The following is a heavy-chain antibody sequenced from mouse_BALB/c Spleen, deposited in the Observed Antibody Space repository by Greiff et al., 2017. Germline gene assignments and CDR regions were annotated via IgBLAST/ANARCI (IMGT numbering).Heavy chain of an antibody. CDR1: GFTFSSFG. V-gene: IGHV5-17*02. Sequence: EVQVVESGGGLVQPGGSRKLSCAASGFTFSSFGMHWVRQAPEKGLEWVAYISSGSSTIYYADTVKGRFTISRDNPKNTLFLQMTSLRSEDTAMYYCARRKGKYGNYDAMDYWGQGTSVTVSS. J-gene: IGHJ4*01. CDR2: ISSGSSTI. CDR3: ARRKGKYGNYDAMDY. D-gene: IGHD2-10*02.